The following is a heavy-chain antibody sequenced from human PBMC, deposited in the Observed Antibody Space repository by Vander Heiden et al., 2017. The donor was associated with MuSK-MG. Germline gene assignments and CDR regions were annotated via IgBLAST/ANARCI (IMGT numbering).Heavy chain of an antibody. Sequence: EVQLAQSGAEVKRPGASLSISCKGSAYIITSYWISWLRQMPGKGLEWMGRMDPADPSTNDSPSFQGHVTISADKSSSTAYLQWSSLKASDNAMDYCAGLSFGYSSGWYGPDVDYWGQGTRVTVSS. D-gene: IGHD6-19*01. V-gene: IGHV5-10-1*01. CDR3: AGLSFGYSSGWYGPDVDY. J-gene: IGHJ4*02. CDR1: AYIITSYW. CDR2: MDPADPST.